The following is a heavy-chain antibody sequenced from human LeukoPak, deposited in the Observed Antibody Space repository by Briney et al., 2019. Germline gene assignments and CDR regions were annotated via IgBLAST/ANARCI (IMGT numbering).Heavy chain of an antibody. CDR1: GYTFSGFY. Sequence: GASVKVSCKASGYTFSGFYIHWVRQAPGQGLEWMGWINPNSGGTNYAQKFQGRVTMTRDTSISTAYMELSRLRSDDTAVYYRARDGVSLGGYDVYWYFDLWGRGTLVTVSS. D-gene: IGHD5-12*01. J-gene: IGHJ2*01. CDR2: INPNSGGT. CDR3: ARDGVSLGGYDVYWYFDL. V-gene: IGHV1-2*02.